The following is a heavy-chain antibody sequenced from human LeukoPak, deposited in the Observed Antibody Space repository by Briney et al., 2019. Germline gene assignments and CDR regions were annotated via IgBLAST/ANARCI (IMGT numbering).Heavy chain of an antibody. D-gene: IGHD5-24*01. CDR2: INHSGST. J-gene: IGHJ4*02. V-gene: IGHV4-34*01. Sequence: SETLSLTCAVYGGSFSGYYWSWIRHPPGKGLEWIGEINHSGSTNYNPSLKSRVTISVDTSKNQFSLKLSSVTAADTAVYYCARDGYNPIDYWGQGTLVTVSS. CDR1: GGSFSGYY. CDR3: ARDGYNPIDY.